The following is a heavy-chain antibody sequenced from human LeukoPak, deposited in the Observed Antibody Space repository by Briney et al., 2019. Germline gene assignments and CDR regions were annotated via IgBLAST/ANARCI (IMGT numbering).Heavy chain of an antibody. Sequence: ASVKVSCKASGYTFTGYYMHWVRQAPGQGLEWMGWINPNSGGTNYAQKFQGRVTMTRDTSISTAYMELSRLRSDDTAVYYCARDLLWGNWFDPWGQGTLVTVSS. CDR1: GYTFTGYY. J-gene: IGHJ5*02. CDR3: ARDLLWGNWFDP. D-gene: IGHD3-16*01. CDR2: INPNSGGT. V-gene: IGHV1-2*02.